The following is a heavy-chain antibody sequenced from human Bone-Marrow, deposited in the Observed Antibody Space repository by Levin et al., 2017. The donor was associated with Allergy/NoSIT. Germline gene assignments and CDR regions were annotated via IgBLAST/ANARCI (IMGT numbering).Heavy chain of an antibody. CDR2: ISGSGGTT. Sequence: GGSLRLSCSASGFTFYCYAMNWVRQAPGKGLEWVSSISGSGGTTYYADSVKGRFTISRDNSRNTLYLEMNILRAEDTAVYYCARERITGTTWGGIYGMDVWGQGTTVTVSS. CDR3: ARERITGTTWGGIYGMDV. J-gene: IGHJ6*02. D-gene: IGHD1-7*01. V-gene: IGHV3-23*01. CDR1: GFTFYCYA.